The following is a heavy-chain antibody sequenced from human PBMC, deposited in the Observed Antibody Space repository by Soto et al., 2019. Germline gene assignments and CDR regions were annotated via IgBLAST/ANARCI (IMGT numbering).Heavy chain of an antibody. CDR2: IYYSGST. V-gene: IGHV4-59*01. CDR1: GFYISSYY. J-gene: IGHJ4*02. D-gene: IGHD1-26*01. Sequence: PSETLSLTCTFSGFYISSYYLSWIRQPPGKGLEWIGYIYYSGSTNYNPSLKSRVTISVDTSKNQFSLKLSSVTAADTAVYYCARLYSGSYPDLDYWGQGNMVTVS. CDR3: ARLYSGSYPDLDY.